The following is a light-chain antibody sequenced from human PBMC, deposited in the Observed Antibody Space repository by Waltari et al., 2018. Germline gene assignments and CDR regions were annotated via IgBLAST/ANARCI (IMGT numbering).Light chain of an antibody. Sequence: QSVLTQPPSVYGAPGQRVTISCTGSSSNTGAGYGVHWYQQLPGTAPKLLIYGNSNRPSGGPDRFSGSKSGTSASLAITGLQADDEADYYCQSYDSSLSGSVFGGGTKLTVL. J-gene: IGLJ3*02. CDR3: QSYDSSLSGSV. CDR1: SSNTGAGYG. CDR2: GNS. V-gene: IGLV1-40*01.